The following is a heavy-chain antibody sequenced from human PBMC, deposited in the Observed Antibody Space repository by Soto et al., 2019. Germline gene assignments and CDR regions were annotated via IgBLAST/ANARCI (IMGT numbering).Heavy chain of an antibody. J-gene: IGHJ6*02. Sequence: QVQLVQSGADVKKPGSSVRVSCQASGGTFSSYAFNWVRQAPGQGLEWMGGIIPMYNKPNYAPNFLGRVTISVDPSTSTTCMELTTLRSEDTAVYFCARGYSGGYFYAMDVWGQGTTVTVSS. CDR1: GGTFSSYA. CDR2: IIPMYNKP. V-gene: IGHV1-69*01. D-gene: IGHD4-4*01. CDR3: ARGYSGGYFYAMDV.